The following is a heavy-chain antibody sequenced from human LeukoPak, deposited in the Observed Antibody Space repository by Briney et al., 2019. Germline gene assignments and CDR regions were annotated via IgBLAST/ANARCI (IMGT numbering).Heavy chain of an antibody. CDR3: AREKQSGGTPFDY. CDR2: VADDEKTI. D-gene: IGHD1-26*01. V-gene: IGHV3-30*04. CDR1: GFTFTGHS. Sequence: GGSLRLSCVASGFTFTGHSMHWVRQAPGKELEWVAVVADDEKTIFYADSLKGRFTVSRDNSKNTVYLQMNSLRDEDTAVYYCAREKQSGGTPFDYWGQGSLVTVSS. J-gene: IGHJ4*02.